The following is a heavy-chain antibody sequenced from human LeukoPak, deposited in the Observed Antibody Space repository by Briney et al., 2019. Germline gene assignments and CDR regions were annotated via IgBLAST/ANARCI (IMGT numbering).Heavy chain of an antibody. V-gene: IGHV3-9*01. D-gene: IGHD6-6*01. J-gene: IGHJ5*02. Sequence: GRSLRLSRAASGFTFDDYAMHWVRHAPGKGLEWVSGINWDSGKIGYADSVKGRFTISRDNARTSLYLQMNSLRPEDTALYYCAKGSVAARPGWFDLWGQGTLVTVSS. CDR2: INWDSGKI. CDR3: AKGSVAARPGWFDL. CDR1: GFTFDDYA.